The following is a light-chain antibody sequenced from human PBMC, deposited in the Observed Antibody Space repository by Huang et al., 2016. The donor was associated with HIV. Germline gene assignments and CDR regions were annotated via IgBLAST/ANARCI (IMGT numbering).Light chain of an antibody. CDR1: QSFIYSDGNTY. CDR2: KIS. Sequence: DVVLTQSPLSLPVTLGQPASISCWSSQSFIYSDGNTYLSWFQQRPGQSPRRLIYKISNRDSGVPDSFSGSGSGSDFTLKISKVEAEDVAVYYCMQGTHWPPITFGQGTRLEI. CDR3: MQGTHWPPIT. V-gene: IGKV2-30*01. J-gene: IGKJ5*01.